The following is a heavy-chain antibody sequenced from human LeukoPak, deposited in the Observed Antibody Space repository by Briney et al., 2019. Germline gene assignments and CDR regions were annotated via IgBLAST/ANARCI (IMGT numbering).Heavy chain of an antibody. D-gene: IGHD3-22*01. CDR2: ISYDGSNK. CDR1: GFTFSSYA. V-gene: IGHV3-30-3*01. CDR3: ARAPQTHYYDSSSYTRADY. Sequence: GRSLRLSCAASGFTFSSYAMHWVRQAPGKGLEWVAVISYDGSNKYYADSVKGRFTISRDNSKNTLYLQMNSLRAEDTAVYYCARAPQTHYYDSSSYTRADYWGQGTLVTVSS. J-gene: IGHJ4*02.